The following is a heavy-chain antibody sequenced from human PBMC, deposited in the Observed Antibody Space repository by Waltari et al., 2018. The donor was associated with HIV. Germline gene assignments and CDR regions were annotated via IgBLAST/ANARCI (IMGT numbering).Heavy chain of an antibody. CDR1: GFAFRSSY. D-gene: IGHD3-16*02. V-gene: IGHV3-74*01. J-gene: IGHJ6*02. CDR3: ARYRPEVHYYNGMDV. CDR2: ISSGGSTT. Sequence: EVQLVESGGGSLQAGGSMRLSWAASGFAFRSSYHFWVRQAPGKGLVWVSRISSGGSTTSYADSVKGRFTVSRDNARNTLYLQMNSLRAEDTAVYYCARYRPEVHYYNGMDVWGQGTTVTVSS.